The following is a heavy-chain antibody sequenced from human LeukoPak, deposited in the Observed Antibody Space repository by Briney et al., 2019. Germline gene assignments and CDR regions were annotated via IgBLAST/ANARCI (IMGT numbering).Heavy chain of an antibody. CDR3: AREDGSPGAFDM. V-gene: IGHV3-30*04. D-gene: IGHD1-26*01. CDR2: ITKDGRDK. J-gene: IGHJ3*02. CDR1: GFTFSNFL. Sequence: GTSLRLSCAASGFTFSNFLMHWVRQAPGKGLEWVAVITKDGRDKFYADSVKGRFTISRDNSKNTLFLQMSSLRADDTALYYCAREDGSPGAFDMWGLGTMVTVSS.